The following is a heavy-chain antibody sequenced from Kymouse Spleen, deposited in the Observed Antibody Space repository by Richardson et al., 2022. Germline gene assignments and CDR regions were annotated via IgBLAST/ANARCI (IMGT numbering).Heavy chain of an antibody. CDR1: GGSISSSSYY. CDR2: IYYSGST. CDR3: ARANWNYDYFDY. V-gene: IGHV4-39*01. D-gene: IGHD1-7*01. Sequence: QLQLQESGPGLVKPSETLSLTCTVSGGSISSSSYYWGWIRQPPGKGLEWIGSIYYSGSTYYNPSLKSRVTISVDTSKNQFSLKLSSVTAADTAVYYCARANWNYDYFDYWGQGTLVTVSS. J-gene: IGHJ4*02.